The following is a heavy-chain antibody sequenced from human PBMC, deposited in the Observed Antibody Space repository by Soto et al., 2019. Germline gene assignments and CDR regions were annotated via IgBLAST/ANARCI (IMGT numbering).Heavy chain of an antibody. CDR3: VRDDVYCGGGRCYGVPMDV. V-gene: IGHV3-66*01. D-gene: IGHD2-15*01. CDR2: FDNGGNT. CDR1: GFTVSRYY. Sequence: VQLVESGGGVVQPGGSLRLSCAVSGFTVSRYYMSWVRQPPGKGPEWVALFDNGGNTYYAEAVEGRFTISRDSSENKLDLKLKSLRAEGTAVYYCVRDDVYCGGGRCYGVPMDVWGKGTTVTVSS. J-gene: IGHJ6*03.